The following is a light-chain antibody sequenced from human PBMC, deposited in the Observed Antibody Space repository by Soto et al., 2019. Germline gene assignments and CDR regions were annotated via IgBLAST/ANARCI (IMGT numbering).Light chain of an antibody. CDR2: EVT. CDR1: SSDVGGYNY. CDR3: RSYTSSNTTV. J-gene: IGLJ3*02. V-gene: IGLV2-14*01. Sequence: QSALTQPASVSGSPGQSITISCTGTSSDVGGYNYVSWYQQHPGKAPKLVIYEVTNRPSGVSNRFSGSKSGNTASLTIFGLQAEDEADYYCRSYTSSNTTVFGGGTKVTVL.